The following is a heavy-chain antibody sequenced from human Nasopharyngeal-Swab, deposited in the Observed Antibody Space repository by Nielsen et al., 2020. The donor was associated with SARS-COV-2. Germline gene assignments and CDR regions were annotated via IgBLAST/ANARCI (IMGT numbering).Heavy chain of an antibody. J-gene: IGHJ4*02. D-gene: IGHD3-22*01. CDR2: MNPKSGEV. CDR1: GYTFSRND. V-gene: IGHV1-8*03. Sequence: ASVKVSCKSSGYTFSRNDINWVRQAPGQGLEWMGWMNPKSGEVGYEQKLQGRVTITRHTSASTAYMELSSLRSEDTAVYYCARISYYDSSGYWPYFDYWGQGTLVTVSS. CDR3: ARISYYDSSGYWPYFDY.